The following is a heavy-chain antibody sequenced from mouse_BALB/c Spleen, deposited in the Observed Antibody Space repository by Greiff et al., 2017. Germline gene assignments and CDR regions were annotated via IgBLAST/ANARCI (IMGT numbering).Heavy chain of an antibody. V-gene: IGHV1-15*01. CDR1: GYTFTDYE. J-gene: IGHJ4*01. CDR2: IDPETGGT. Sequence: VKLQQSGAELVRPGASVTLSCKASGYTFTDYEMHWVKQTPVHGLEWIGAIDPETGGTAYNQKFKGKATLTADKSSSTAYMELRSLTSEDSAVYYCTREGVRRSYYAMDYWGQGTSVTVSS. CDR3: TREGVRRSYYAMDY. D-gene: IGHD2-14*01.